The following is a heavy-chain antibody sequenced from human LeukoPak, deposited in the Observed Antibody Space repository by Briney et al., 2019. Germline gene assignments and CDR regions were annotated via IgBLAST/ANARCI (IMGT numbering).Heavy chain of an antibody. D-gene: IGHD4-23*01. J-gene: IGHJ4*02. CDR1: GGSISSYY. CDR3: AREGGGGGNWAFDY. Sequence: PSETLSLTCTVSGGSISSYYWSWLRQPPGKGLEWFGYIYYSGSTNYNPSLKSRVTMSVDTSKNQFSLKLSSVTAADTAVYYCAREGGGGGNWAFDYWGQGTLVTVSS. CDR2: IYYSGST. V-gene: IGHV4-59*12.